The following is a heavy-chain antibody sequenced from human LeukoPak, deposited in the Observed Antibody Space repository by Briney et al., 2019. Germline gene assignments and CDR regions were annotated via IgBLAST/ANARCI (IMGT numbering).Heavy chain of an antibody. J-gene: IGHJ6*03. CDR3: ARGDDFKDPMDV. V-gene: IGHV1-69*13. D-gene: IGHD3-3*01. CDR2: IIPIFGTA. Sequence: ASVKVSCKASGGTFSSYAISWVRQAPGQGLEWMGGIIPIFGTANYAQKFQGRVTITADESTSTAYMELSSLRSEDTAVYYCARGDDFKDPMDVWGKGTTVTVSS. CDR1: GGTFSSYA.